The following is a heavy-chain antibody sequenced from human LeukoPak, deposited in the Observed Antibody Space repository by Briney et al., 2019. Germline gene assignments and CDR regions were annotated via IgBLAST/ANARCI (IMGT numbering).Heavy chain of an antibody. Sequence: GGSLRLSCAASGFTFSSYAMSWVRQAPGKGLEWVSAISGSGGSTYYADSVKGRFTISRDNSKNTLYLQMNSLRAEDTAVYYCAKPQSSYDILTGYYMGAFDIWGQGTMVTVSS. CDR1: GFTFSSYA. J-gene: IGHJ3*02. CDR2: ISGSGGST. D-gene: IGHD3-9*01. V-gene: IGHV3-23*01. CDR3: AKPQSSYDILTGYYMGAFDI.